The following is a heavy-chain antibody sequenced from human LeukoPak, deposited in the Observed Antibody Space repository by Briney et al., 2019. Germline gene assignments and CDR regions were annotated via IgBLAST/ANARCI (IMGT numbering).Heavy chain of an antibody. V-gene: IGHV3-23*01. D-gene: IGHD6-19*01. CDR1: GFTFSNYG. CDR3: AKGSKAVLFTRDHYMDV. J-gene: IGHJ6*03. Sequence: GGSLRLSCAASGFTFSNYGMSWVRQAPGKGLEWVSAISGSGVTTYYADSVKGRFTISRDNSKNTLYLQMNSLRAEDTAVYYCAKGSKAVLFTRDHYMDVWGKGTTVTISS. CDR2: ISGSGVTT.